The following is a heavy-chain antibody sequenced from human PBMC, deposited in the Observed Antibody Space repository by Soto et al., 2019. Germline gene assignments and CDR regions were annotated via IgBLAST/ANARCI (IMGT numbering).Heavy chain of an antibody. Sequence: ASVKVSCKVSGYTLTELSMHWVRQAPGKGLEWMGGFDPEDGETIYAQKFQGRVTMTEDTSTDTAYMELSSLRSEDTAVYYCATNDYGDYRSFDYWGKGTLGTVPQ. CDR1: GYTLTELS. CDR3: ATNDYGDYRSFDY. V-gene: IGHV1-24*01. D-gene: IGHD4-17*01. J-gene: IGHJ4*02. CDR2: FDPEDGET.